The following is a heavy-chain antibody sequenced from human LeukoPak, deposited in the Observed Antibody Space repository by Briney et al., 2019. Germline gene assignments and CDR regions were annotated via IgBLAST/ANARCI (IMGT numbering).Heavy chain of an antibody. CDR1: GGSISSYY. V-gene: IGHV4-4*07. D-gene: IGHD6-13*01. J-gene: IGHJ4*02. Sequence: SSETLSLTCTVSGGSISSYYWSWIRQPAGKGLEWIGRIYTSGSTNYNPSLKSRVTMSVDTSKNQFSLKLSSVTAADTAVYHCARGIDSSSWYYFDYWGQGTLVTVSS. CDR2: IYTSGST. CDR3: ARGIDSSSWYYFDY.